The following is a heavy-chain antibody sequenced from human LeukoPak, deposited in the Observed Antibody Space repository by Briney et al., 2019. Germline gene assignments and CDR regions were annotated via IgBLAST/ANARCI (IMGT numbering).Heavy chain of an antibody. CDR1: RFTFSSYG. Sequence: PGRSLRLSCAASRFTFSSYGMHWVRQAPGKGLEWVAVISYDGSNKYYADSVKGRFTISRDNCKNTLYLQMNSLRAEDTAVYYCAIEGRAYGDYDYFDYWGQGTLVTVSS. CDR2: ISYDGSNK. J-gene: IGHJ4*02. CDR3: AIEGRAYGDYDYFDY. D-gene: IGHD4-17*01. V-gene: IGHV3-30*03.